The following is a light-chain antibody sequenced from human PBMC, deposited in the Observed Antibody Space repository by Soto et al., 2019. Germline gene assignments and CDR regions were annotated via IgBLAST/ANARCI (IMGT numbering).Light chain of an antibody. Sequence: ELGVTQSPGTLSLSPGERATLSCRARQSVSSSYLAWYHQKPGQAPRLLIYGASSRATGIPDRVSGSGSGTDFTRTISSLEQDALEVYYCQQYGISPCTFGQGTKLESK. CDR3: QQYGISPCT. CDR2: GAS. CDR1: QSVSSSY. V-gene: IGKV3-20*01. J-gene: IGKJ1*01.